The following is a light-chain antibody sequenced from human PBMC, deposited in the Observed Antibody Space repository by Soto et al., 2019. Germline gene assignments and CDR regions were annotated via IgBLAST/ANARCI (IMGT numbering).Light chain of an antibody. CDR2: TAS. CDR1: QSISSY. V-gene: IGKV1-39*01. Sequence: DIPMTQSPSSLSASVGDRVTITCRASQSISSYLNWYQQKPGKAPKLLIYTASSLQSGVPSRFSGSRSGTDFTLTISSLQPEDFATYYCQQSSNMPWTFGQGTKVE. CDR3: QQSSNMPWT. J-gene: IGKJ1*01.